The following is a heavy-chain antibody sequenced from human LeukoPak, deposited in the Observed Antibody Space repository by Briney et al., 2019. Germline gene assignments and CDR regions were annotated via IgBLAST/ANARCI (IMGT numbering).Heavy chain of an antibody. J-gene: IGHJ4*02. D-gene: IGHD3-22*01. V-gene: IGHV3-30*02. Sequence: GGSLRLSCAASGFTFSGYGMHWVRQAPGKGLEWVAFRRYDGSNKFYADSVKGRFTISRDNSKNTLYLQMNSLRVEDTAVYYCAKGPGYYPTYVDYWGQGTLVTVSS. CDR3: AKGPGYYPTYVDY. CDR2: RRYDGSNK. CDR1: GFTFSGYG.